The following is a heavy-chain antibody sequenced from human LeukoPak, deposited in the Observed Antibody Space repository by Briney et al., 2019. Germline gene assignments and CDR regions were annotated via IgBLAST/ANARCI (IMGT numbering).Heavy chain of an antibody. CDR1: GYIFTNNW. J-gene: IGHJ4*02. CDR2: IYPGDSDT. V-gene: IGHV5-51*01. CDR3: ARQTRDGSGSRGYSFDF. Sequence: GESLKISCKGSGYIFTNNWIGWVRQMPGKGLEWTGIIYPGDSDTRYSPSFEGQVTISADKSISTAYLQWSSLKASDTAMYYCARQTRDGSGSRGYSFDFWGLGTLVTVSS. D-gene: IGHD3-10*01.